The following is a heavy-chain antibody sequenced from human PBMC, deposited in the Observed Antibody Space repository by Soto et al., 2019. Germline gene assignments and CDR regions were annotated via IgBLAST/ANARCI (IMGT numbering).Heavy chain of an antibody. D-gene: IGHD2-15*01. CDR2: IYYSGST. J-gene: IGHJ4*02. Sequence: QVQLQESGPGLVKPSETLSLTCTVSGGSVSSGSYYWSWIRQPPGKGLEWIGYIYYSGSTNYNPSLKSRVTISVDTSKNQFSLKLSSVTAADTAVYYCARERVGFVTDYWGQGTLVTVSS. CDR1: GGSVSSGSYY. V-gene: IGHV4-61*01. CDR3: ARERVGFVTDY.